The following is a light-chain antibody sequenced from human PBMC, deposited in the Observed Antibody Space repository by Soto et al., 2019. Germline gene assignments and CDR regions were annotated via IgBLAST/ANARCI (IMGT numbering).Light chain of an antibody. CDR2: DAS. CDR1: QSVSSY. Sequence: EIVLTQSPATLSLSPGERATLSCRASQSVSSYLAWYQQKPGQAPRLLIYDASNRATGIPARLSGSGSGTDFTLTIRSMQSEDFAVYYCQQYNNWRSFGQGTKVDIK. J-gene: IGKJ1*01. V-gene: IGKV3-11*01. CDR3: QQYNNWRS.